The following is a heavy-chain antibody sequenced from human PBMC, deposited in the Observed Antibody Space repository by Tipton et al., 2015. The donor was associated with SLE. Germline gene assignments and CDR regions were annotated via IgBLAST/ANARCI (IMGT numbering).Heavy chain of an antibody. J-gene: IGHJ6*03. CDR3: ARCSGSDNYYYYYMDV. CDR1: GGTFSSYA. Sequence: QLVQSGAEVKKPGSSVKVSCKASGGTFSSYAISWVRQAPGQGLEWMGGINPDSGGTNYAQKFQGRVTMTRDTSISTAYMELRSLRSDDTAVYYCARCSGSDNYYYYYMDVWGKGTTVTVSS. V-gene: IGHV1-2*02. D-gene: IGHD2-15*01. CDR2: INPDSGGT.